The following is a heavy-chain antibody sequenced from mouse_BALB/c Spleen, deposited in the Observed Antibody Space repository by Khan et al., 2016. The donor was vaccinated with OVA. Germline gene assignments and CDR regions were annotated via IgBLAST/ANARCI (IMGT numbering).Heavy chain of an antibody. CDR1: GFSLSNYG. V-gene: IGHV2-9*02. J-gene: IGHJ3*01. CDR2: IWSGGTT. Sequence: VQLQESGPGLVAPSQTLSITCTVSGFSLSNYGVHWVRQPPGKGLEWLGVIWSGGTTNHNSALMSRLTISKDDSKSQVFLKMNSLQTDDTAMYXCARPFYNGAWFAYWGQGTLVTVSA. CDR3: ARPFYNGAWFAY. D-gene: IGHD1-3*01.